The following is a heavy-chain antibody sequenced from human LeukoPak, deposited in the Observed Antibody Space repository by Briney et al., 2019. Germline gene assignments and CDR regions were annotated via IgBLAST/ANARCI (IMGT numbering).Heavy chain of an antibody. J-gene: IGHJ6*03. D-gene: IGHD3-10*01. CDR3: ARETLNYYYGSGSSHMDV. CDR1: GGSISSSSYY. V-gene: IGHV4-61*05. Sequence: SETLSLTCTVSGGSISSSSYYWGWIRQPPGKGLEWIGFSYYNGNTNYNPSLKSRVTISVDMSKNQFSLKLSSGTAADTAVYYCARETLNYYYGSGSSHMDVWGKGTTVTVSS. CDR2: SYYNGNT.